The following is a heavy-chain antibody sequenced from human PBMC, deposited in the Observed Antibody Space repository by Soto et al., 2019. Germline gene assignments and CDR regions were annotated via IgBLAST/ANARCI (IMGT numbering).Heavy chain of an antibody. CDR1: GFNFSDYY. Sequence: QMQLVESGGGLVKPGGSLRLSCAASGFNFSDYYMTWIRQAPGKGLEWISYISSSSRDTEYADSVKGRFMISRDNAKRSLSLQMNSLRVEDTAVYYCARGEAIAIYGMDVWGQGTTVTVSS. CDR3: ARGEAIAIYGMDV. V-gene: IGHV3-11*06. CDR2: ISSSSRDT. J-gene: IGHJ6*02.